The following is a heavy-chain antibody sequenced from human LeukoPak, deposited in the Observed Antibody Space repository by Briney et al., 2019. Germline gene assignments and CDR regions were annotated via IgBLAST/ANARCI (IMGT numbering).Heavy chain of an antibody. CDR1: GFTFSSYS. Sequence: GGSLRLSCAASGFTFSSYSMNWVRQAPGKGLEWVSYISSSSSTIYYADSVKGRFTISRDNAKNSLYLQMNSLRAEDTAVYYCATYGSGSYPDYWGQGTLVTVSS. V-gene: IGHV3-48*04. CDR2: ISSSSSTI. CDR3: ATYGSGSYPDY. D-gene: IGHD3-10*01. J-gene: IGHJ4*02.